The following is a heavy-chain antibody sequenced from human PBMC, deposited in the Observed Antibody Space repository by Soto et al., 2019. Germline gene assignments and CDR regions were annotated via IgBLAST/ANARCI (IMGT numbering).Heavy chain of an antibody. CDR2: IYYSGST. D-gene: IGHD6-13*01. J-gene: IGHJ5*02. CDR1: GCSISSGGYY. CDR3: ARDQGYSSSWYVIDP. V-gene: IGHV4-31*03. Sequence: SETLSLTCTVSGCSISSGGYYWSWIHQHPGKGLEWIGYIYYSGSTYYNPSLKSRVTISVDTSKNQFSLKLSSVTAADTAVYYCARDQGYSSSWYVIDPWGQGTLVTDS.